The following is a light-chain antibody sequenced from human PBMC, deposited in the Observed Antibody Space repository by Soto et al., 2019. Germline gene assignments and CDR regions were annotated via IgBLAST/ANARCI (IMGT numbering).Light chain of an antibody. CDR1: QSVSSSY. CDR3: QQYGSSPGT. V-gene: IGKV3-20*01. Sequence: EIVLTQSPDTLSLSPGERATPSCRASQSVSSSYLAWYQQKPGQAPRLLIYGASSRATGIPDRFSGSGSGTDFTLTISRLEPEDFAVYYCQQYGSSPGTFGQGTKV. CDR2: GAS. J-gene: IGKJ1*01.